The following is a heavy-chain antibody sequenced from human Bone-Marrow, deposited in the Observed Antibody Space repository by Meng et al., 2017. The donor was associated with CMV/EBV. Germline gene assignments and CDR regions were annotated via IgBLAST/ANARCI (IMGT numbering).Heavy chain of an antibody. D-gene: IGHD1-26*01. J-gene: IGHJ4*02. Sequence: WAGVGFPFSSYSMSGDRQAPGKGLEWVSSISSSSSYIYYADSVKGRFTISRDNAKNSLYLQMNSLRAEDTAVYYCASYIVGATSDYWGQGTLVTVSS. V-gene: IGHV3-21*01. CDR1: GFPFSSYS. CDR2: ISSSSSYI. CDR3: ASYIVGATSDY.